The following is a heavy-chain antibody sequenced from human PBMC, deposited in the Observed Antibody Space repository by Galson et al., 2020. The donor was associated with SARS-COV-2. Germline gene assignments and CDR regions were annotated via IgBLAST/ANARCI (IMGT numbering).Heavy chain of an antibody. Sequence: SETLSLTCSVSGVSISGSYWSWVRQPPGKALEWLGYMFSNGGTDYSPSLKSRVTISGDTSKKQLSLILTSVTAADTAVYYCARTRSLEAGYYMDVWGNGTTVIVSS. V-gene: IGHV4-59*01. CDR3: ARTRSLEAGYYMDV. CDR1: GVSISGSY. CDR2: MFSNGGT. D-gene: IGHD3-3*01. J-gene: IGHJ6*03.